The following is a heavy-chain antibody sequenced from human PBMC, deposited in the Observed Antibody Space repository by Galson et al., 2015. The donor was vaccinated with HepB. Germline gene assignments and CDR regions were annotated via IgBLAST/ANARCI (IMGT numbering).Heavy chain of an antibody. CDR1: GFTFSSYA. CDR2: ISGSGGST. D-gene: IGHD3-10*01. J-gene: IGHJ4*02. CDR3: AKDGFEGWLGELLTWFDY. V-gene: IGHV3-23*01. Sequence: SLRLSCAASGFTFSSYAMSWVRQAPGKGLEWVSAISGSGGSTYYADSVKGRFTISRDNSKNTLYLQMNSLRAEDTAVYYCAKDGFEGWLGELLTWFDYWGQGTLVTVSS.